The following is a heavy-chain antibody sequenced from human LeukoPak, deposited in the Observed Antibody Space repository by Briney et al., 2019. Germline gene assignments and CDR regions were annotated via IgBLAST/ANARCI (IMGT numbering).Heavy chain of an antibody. Sequence: RGSLRLSPAPSGFIFSNSAMGCGRQAPGQGLEWVSSITGSGGNTYYADSVKGRFTFSRDNSKNTVHLQMNSLRAEDTAIYYCVGGRDYFYFWGKGTLVTVSS. CDR1: GFIFSNSA. V-gene: IGHV3-23*01. CDR3: VGGRDYFYF. CDR2: ITGSGGNT. J-gene: IGHJ4*02.